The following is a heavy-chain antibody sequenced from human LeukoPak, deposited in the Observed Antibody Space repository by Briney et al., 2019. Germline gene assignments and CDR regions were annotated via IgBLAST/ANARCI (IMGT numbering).Heavy chain of an antibody. CDR1: GFTFSSYA. V-gene: IGHV3-64*01. D-gene: IGHD3-10*01. J-gene: IGHJ4*02. CDR3: ASLSGSPDY. CDR2: ISSNGGST. Sequence: GGTLRLSCAASGFTFSSYAMHWIRQAPGKGLEYVSAISSNGGSTYYANSVKGRFTISRDNSKNTLYLQMGSLRAEDMAVYYCASLSGSPDYWGQGTLVTVSS.